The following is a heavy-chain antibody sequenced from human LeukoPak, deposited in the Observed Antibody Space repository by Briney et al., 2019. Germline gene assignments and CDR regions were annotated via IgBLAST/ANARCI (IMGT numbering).Heavy chain of an antibody. D-gene: IGHD3-22*01. CDR3: ARLYYYDSSGYYYRGQNYYYMDV. Sequence: SETLSLTCTVSGGSISSYYWSWIRQPPGKGLEWIGYIYTSGSTNYNPSLKSRVTISVDTSKNQFSLKLSSVTAADTAVYYCARLYYYDSSGYYYRGQNYYYMDVWGKGTAVTVSS. CDR1: GGSISSYY. CDR2: IYTSGST. V-gene: IGHV4-4*09. J-gene: IGHJ6*03.